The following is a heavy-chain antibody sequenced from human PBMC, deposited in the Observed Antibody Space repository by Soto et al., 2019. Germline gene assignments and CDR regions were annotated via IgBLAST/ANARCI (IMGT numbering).Heavy chain of an antibody. Sequence: SVKVSCKASGFTFTSSAVQWVRQARGQRLEWIGWIVVGSGNTNYAQKFQERVTITRDMSTSTAYMELSSLRSEDTAAYYCAADGAYYYDSSGYPGDYGMDVWGQGTTVTVSS. CDR3: AADGAYYYDSSGYPGDYGMDV. CDR1: GFTFTSSA. V-gene: IGHV1-58*01. D-gene: IGHD3-22*01. J-gene: IGHJ6*02. CDR2: IVVGSGNT.